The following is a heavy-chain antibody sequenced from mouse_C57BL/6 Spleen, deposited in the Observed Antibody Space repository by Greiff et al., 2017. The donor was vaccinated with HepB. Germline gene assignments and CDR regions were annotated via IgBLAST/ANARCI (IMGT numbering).Heavy chain of an antibody. CDR3: ARESSGYVWFAY. Sequence: VQLKESGPGLVKPSQSLSLTCSVTGYSITSGYYWNWIRQFPGNKLEWMGYISYDGSNNYNPSLKNRISITRDTSKNQFFLKLNSVTTEDTATYYCARESSGYVWFAYWGQGTLVTVSA. CDR1: GYSITSGYY. D-gene: IGHD3-2*02. J-gene: IGHJ3*01. V-gene: IGHV3-6*01. CDR2: ISYDGSN.